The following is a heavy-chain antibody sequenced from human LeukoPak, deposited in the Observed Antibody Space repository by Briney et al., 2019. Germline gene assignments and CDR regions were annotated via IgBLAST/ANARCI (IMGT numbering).Heavy chain of an antibody. D-gene: IGHD2-21*01. V-gene: IGHV3-30-3*01. CDR3: ARERQDTILHSGAFDI. J-gene: IGHJ3*02. Sequence: GGSLRLSCAASGFTFSTYFMHWVRQAPGKGLEWVADIASDGSHTFYVESVKGRFTISRDNSKNTLCLQMNSLRAEDTAVYFCARERQDTILHSGAFDIWGQGTMVTVSS. CDR2: IASDGSHT. CDR1: GFTFSTYF.